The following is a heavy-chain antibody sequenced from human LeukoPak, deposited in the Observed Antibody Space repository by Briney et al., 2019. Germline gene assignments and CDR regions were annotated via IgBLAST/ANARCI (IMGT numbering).Heavy chain of an antibody. Sequence: SETLSLTCAVYGGSFSGYYWSWIRQPPGKGLEWIGEINHSGSTNYNPSLKSRVTISVDTSKNQFSLKLSSVTAADTAVYYCASRKGIVVVPAATLPAFDIWGQGQWSPSLQ. V-gene: IGHV4-34*01. CDR1: GGSFSGYY. J-gene: IGHJ3*02. CDR2: INHSGST. D-gene: IGHD2-2*01. CDR3: ASRKGIVVVPAATLPAFDI.